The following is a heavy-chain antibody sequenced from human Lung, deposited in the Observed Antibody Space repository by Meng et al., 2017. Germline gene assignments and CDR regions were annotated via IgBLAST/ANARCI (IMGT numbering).Heavy chain of an antibody. V-gene: IGHV3-21*01. J-gene: IGHJ4*02. D-gene: IGHD2-15*01. CDR1: GFTFSKYS. Sequence: EVQLVESGGGLVTPGGSLRLSCAASGFTFSKYSMNWVRQAPGKGLEWVSSISSDSRYIFYADSVKGRFTISRDNAKNSLYLQMHSLRPEDTAVFYCARFETVGVATGDFWGQGTLVTVSS. CDR3: ARFETVGVATGDF. CDR2: ISSDSRYI.